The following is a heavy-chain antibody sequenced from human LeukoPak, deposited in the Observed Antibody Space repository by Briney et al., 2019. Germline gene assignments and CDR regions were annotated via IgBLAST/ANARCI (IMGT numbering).Heavy chain of an antibody. D-gene: IGHD3-3*01. CDR3: ARARTINYDFWSGYYYYYMDV. J-gene: IGHJ6*03. V-gene: IGHV1-8*01. CDR1: GYTFTSYD. Sequence: ASVKVSCKASGYTFTSYDINWVRQATGQGLEWMGWMNPNIGNTGYAQKFQGRVTMTRNTSISTAYMELSSLRSEDTAVYYCARARTINYDFWSGYYYYYMDVWGKGTTVTVSS. CDR2: MNPNIGNT.